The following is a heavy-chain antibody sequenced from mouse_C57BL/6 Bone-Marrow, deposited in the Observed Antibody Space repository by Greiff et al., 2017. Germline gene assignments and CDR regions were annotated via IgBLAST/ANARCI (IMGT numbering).Heavy chain of an antibody. J-gene: IGHJ2*01. Sequence: QVQLKQPGAELVKPGASVKMSCKASGYTFTRYWITWVKQRPGQGLEWIGDIYPTSGRTNYNEKFKSKAILTVDTSSNTAYMQLSSLTSEYSAVFYCARSGPLGRSFDYWGQGTTLTVSS. V-gene: IGHV1-55*01. CDR3: ARSGPLGRSFDY. CDR1: GYTFTRYW. CDR2: IYPTSGRT. D-gene: IGHD4-1*01.